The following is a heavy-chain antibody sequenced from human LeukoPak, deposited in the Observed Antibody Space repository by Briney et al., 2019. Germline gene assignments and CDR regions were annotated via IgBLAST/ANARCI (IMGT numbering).Heavy chain of an antibody. J-gene: IGHJ6*03. CDR1: GFTFSDYS. CDR2: ISFSVNTK. D-gene: IGHD3-3*02. CDR3: ARASTVGAYYYYMDV. Sequence: GGSLRLSCAASGFTFSDYSMNWVRQAPGKGLEWVSYISFSVNTKYYGDSVKGRFTISRDNAQNSLYLHMDSLRAEDTAVYYCARASTVGAYYYYMDVWGKGTTVTVSS. V-gene: IGHV3-48*04.